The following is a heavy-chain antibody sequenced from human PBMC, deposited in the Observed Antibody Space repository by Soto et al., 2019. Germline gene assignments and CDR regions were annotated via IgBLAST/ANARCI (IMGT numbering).Heavy chain of an antibody. J-gene: IGHJ4*02. CDR1: GGTFSSYA. CDR2: IIPIFGTA. CDR3: ADSYCYGSSGYFGY. V-gene: IGHV1-69*12. D-gene: IGHD3-22*01. Sequence: QVQLVQSGAEVKKPGSSVKVSCKASGGTFSSYAISWVRQAPGQGLEWMGGIIPIFGTANYAQKFQGRVTNTADESTSTAYHELSRLRSEDTAVYYGADSYCYGSSGYFGYWGQGTLVTVSS.